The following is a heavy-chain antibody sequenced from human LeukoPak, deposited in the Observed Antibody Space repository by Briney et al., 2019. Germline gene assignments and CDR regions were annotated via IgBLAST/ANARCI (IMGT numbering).Heavy chain of an antibody. CDR3: ARAQRPYTTSWLIDY. CDR1: RGSISTYY. J-gene: IGHJ4*02. D-gene: IGHD6-13*01. CDR2: IYSSGST. V-gene: IGHV4-4*07. Sequence: SETLSLTFTVSRGSISTYYWSWVRQPAGEGLEWIGRIYSSGSTKYNPSLKSRVTISVDTPKNQFSLQLASVTAADTALYYCARAQRPYTTSWLIDYWGQGTLVTVSS.